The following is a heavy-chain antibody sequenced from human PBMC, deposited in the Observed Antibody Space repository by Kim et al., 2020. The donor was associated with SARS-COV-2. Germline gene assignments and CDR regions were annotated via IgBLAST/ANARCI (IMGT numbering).Heavy chain of an antibody. V-gene: IGHV3-30-3*01. CDR1: GFTFSSYA. D-gene: IGHD1-26*01. CDR2: ISYDGSNK. J-gene: IGHJ5*01. Sequence: GGSLRLSCAASGFTFSSYAMHWVRQAPGKGLEWVAVISYDGSNKYYADSVKGRFTISRDNSKNTLYLQMNSLRAEDTAVYYCARASYSGSYWNWFDTLG. CDR3: ARASYSGSYWNWFDT.